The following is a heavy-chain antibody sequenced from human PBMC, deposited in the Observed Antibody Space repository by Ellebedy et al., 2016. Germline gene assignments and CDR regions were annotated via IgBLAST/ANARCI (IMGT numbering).Heavy chain of an antibody. D-gene: IGHD3-22*01. Sequence: KVSXXASGYKFSFYWIAWVRQMPGKGLEYMGIIYPDDSDTRYSPSFQGQVTISVDKSINTAYLQWPSLKASDTAMYYCATKDRLNYYNSNGHYYDYWGQGTLVTVSS. CDR3: ATKDRLNYYNSNGHYYDY. CDR2: IYPDDSDT. J-gene: IGHJ4*02. CDR1: GYKFSFYW. V-gene: IGHV5-51*01.